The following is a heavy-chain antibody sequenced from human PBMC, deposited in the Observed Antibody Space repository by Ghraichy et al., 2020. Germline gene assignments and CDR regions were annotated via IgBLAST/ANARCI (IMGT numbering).Heavy chain of an antibody. J-gene: IGHJ6*02. CDR1: GFIFSNYG. V-gene: IGHV3-30*03. CDR2: ISNDGSHK. D-gene: IGHD6-19*01. CDR3: ARDDVYSSGWDLDYYFYGMDV. Sequence: GGSLRLSCAASGFIFSNYGVHWVRQAPGKGLEWVAIISNDGSHKYYADSVKGRFTISRDNSKSTVYLQMNSLRAEDTAVFYCARDDVYSSGWDLDYYFYGMDVWGQGTTVTVSS.